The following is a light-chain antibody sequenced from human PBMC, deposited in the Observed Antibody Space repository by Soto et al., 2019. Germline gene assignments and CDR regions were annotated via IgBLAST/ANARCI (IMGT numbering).Light chain of an antibody. J-gene: IGKJ4*01. CDR3: QQFDNLIT. V-gene: IGKV3D-20*01. CDR1: QSINNNY. Sequence: EIVLTQSPATLSLSPGERATLSCGASQSINNNYLAWYQQKPGLAPRLLIYDASTRAAGIPDRFSGSGSGTDFTLTISRLEPEDFAVYSCQQFDNLITFGGGTKVEIK. CDR2: DAS.